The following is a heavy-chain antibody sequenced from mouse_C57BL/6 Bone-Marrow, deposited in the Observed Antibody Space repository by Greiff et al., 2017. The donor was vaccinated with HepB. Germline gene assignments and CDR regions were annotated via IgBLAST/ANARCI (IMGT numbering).Heavy chain of an antibody. CDR2: IWTGGGT. J-gene: IGHJ4*01. CDR1: GFSLTSYA. V-gene: IGHV2-9-1*01. CDR3: ARKRYDYDDAMDY. Sequence: VNVVESGPGLVPPSQTLSIPCTAPGFSLTSYAISWFHQPPGKGLEWLGVIWTGGGTNYNSALKSRLSITKDNSKSQVFLKMNSLQTDDTARYYCARKRYDYDDAMDYWGQGTSVTVSS. D-gene: IGHD2-4*01.